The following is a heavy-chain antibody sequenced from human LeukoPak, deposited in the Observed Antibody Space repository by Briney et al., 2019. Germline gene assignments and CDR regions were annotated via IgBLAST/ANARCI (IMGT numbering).Heavy chain of an antibody. CDR2: IYYSGST. J-gene: IGHJ4*02. CDR3: ARGTVNRVPYCVENFDY. V-gene: IGHV4-39*07. Sequence: SETLSLTCTVSGGSISSSSSYYWGWIRQPPGKGLEWIGTIYYSGSTYYDPSLKSRVTISVDTSKNQFSLKLTSVTAADTAVYYCARGTVNRVPYCVENFDYWGQGTLVTVSS. CDR1: GGSISSSSSYY. D-gene: IGHD2/OR15-2a*01.